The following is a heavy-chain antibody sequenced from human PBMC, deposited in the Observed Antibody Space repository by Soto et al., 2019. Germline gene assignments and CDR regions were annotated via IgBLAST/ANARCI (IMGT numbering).Heavy chain of an antibody. CDR1: GFTFSSYA. CDR3: ARDYRGVIFPLLDY. D-gene: IGHD3-10*01. Sequence: PVGSLRLSCAASGFTFSSYAMHWVRQAPGKGLEWVAVISYDGSNKYYADSVKGRFTISRDNSKNTLYLQMNSLRAEDTAVYYCARDYRGVIFPLLDYWGQGTLVTVSS. J-gene: IGHJ4*02. CDR2: ISYDGSNK. V-gene: IGHV3-30-3*01.